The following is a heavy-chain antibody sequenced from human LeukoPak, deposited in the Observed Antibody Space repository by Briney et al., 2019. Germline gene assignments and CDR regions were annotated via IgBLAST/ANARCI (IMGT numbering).Heavy chain of an antibody. Sequence: GGSLRLSCAASGFTFSSYSMNWVRQAPGTGLEWVSSITSSSSYTFYADSVKGRFTISRDNAKNSLYLQMNSLRAEDTAVYYCAKDARVGATPYYYFDYWGQGTLVTVSS. CDR3: AKDARVGATPYYYFDY. CDR2: ITSSSSYT. J-gene: IGHJ4*02. V-gene: IGHV3-21*01. D-gene: IGHD1-26*01. CDR1: GFTFSSYS.